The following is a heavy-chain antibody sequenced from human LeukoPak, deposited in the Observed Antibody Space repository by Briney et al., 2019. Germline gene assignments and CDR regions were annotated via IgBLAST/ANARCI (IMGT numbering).Heavy chain of an antibody. J-gene: IGHJ4*02. CDR3: ARHEGRQEINY. V-gene: IGHV4-39*01. CDR1: PDSISNSRYH. CDR2: IYYSGST. D-gene: IGHD5-24*01. Sequence: PSETLSFTCTVSPDSISNSRYHWAWIRQPPGKGLEWIGNIYYSGSTYYNPSLKSRVTISVDGSKNQFSLKVSSVTAADTAVYYCARHEGRQEINYWGQGTLVTVSS.